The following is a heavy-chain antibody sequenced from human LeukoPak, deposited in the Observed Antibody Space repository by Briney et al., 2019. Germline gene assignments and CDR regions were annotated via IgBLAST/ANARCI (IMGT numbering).Heavy chain of an antibody. Sequence: SETLSLTCAVYIDSFTNYYWNWIRQTPGKGLEWIGEVNDSGGTNINPSLRSRVILSVDTSKNQFSLKLSSVTAADTAVYYCARVVRHRIEQIWPRDKHYHYMDVWGKGTTVTVSS. CDR1: IDSFTNYY. V-gene: IGHV4-34*01. J-gene: IGHJ6*03. CDR3: ARVVRHRIEQIWPRDKHYHYMDV. D-gene: IGHD1/OR15-1a*01. CDR2: VNDSGGT.